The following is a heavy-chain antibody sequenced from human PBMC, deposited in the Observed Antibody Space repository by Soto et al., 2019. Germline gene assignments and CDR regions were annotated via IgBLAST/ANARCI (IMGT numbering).Heavy chain of an antibody. Sequence: QTGGSLRLSCSASGFTFSSYDMHWVRQGPGKGLEWVSAIGTAGDTNYAGSVKGRFTISRGNAKNSLYLQMNSLRAGDTAVYYCARVSNGSDPWGQGTLVTVSS. V-gene: IGHV3-13*04. CDR3: ARVSNGSDP. J-gene: IGHJ5*02. CDR2: IGTAGDT. CDR1: GFTFSSYD.